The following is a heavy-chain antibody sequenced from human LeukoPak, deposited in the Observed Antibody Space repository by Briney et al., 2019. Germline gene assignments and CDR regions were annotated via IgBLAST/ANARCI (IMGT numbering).Heavy chain of an antibody. Sequence: PGGSLRLSCAASGFTFSSYMRWGRQAPRKGVEGLSAIFSGGSRCSADSFKGRFTNSRDKSKNTLYLQMNSLRAEHTAVYYCARPPYGGVDYWGQGTLVTVSS. CDR3: ARPPYGGVDY. V-gene: IGHV3-66*04. J-gene: IGHJ4*02. CDR1: GFTFSSY. CDR2: IFSGGSR. D-gene: IGHD4-23*01.